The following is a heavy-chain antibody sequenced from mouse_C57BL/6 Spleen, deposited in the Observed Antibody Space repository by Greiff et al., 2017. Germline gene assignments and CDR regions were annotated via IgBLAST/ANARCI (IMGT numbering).Heavy chain of an antibody. Sequence: QVQLQQPGAELVRPGTSVKLSCKASGYTFTSYWMHWVKQRPGQGLEWIGVIDPSYSYTNYNQKFKGKATLTVDTSSSTAYMQLSSLTSRDSAGYYCARGGAEAMDYWGQGTSVTVSS. CDR1: GYTFTSYW. CDR3: ARGGAEAMDY. CDR2: IDPSYSYT. V-gene: IGHV1-59*01. J-gene: IGHJ4*01.